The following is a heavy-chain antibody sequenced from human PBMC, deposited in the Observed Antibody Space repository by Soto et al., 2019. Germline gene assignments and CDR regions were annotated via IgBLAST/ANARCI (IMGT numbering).Heavy chain of an antibody. CDR2: IIPIFGTA. D-gene: IGHD2-21*01. V-gene: IGHV1-69*01. J-gene: IGHJ5*02. CDR3: AIDGGLPLSGGGVALFDP. CDR1: GGTFSSYA. Sequence: QVQLVQSGAEVKKPGSSVKVSCKASGGTFSSYAISWVRQAPGQGLEWMGGIIPIFGTANYAQKFQSRVTITADESKSTAYMAMSRLRTEDTAVYYCAIDGGLPLSGGGVALFDPWGQATLVTVSS.